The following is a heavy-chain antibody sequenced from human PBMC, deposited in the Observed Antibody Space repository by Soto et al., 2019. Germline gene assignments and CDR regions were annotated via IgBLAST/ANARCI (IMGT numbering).Heavy chain of an antibody. V-gene: IGHV1-18*01. Sequence: QVQLVQSGAEVKKPGASVKVSCKASGYTFTSYGINWVRQAPGQGLEWMGWINADNGNTNYAQKVQGRVTMTTDTTTSKADMGMRSLGSDDADVYYWAVDSRPPREWGQGTLVTVSS. J-gene: IGHJ4*02. CDR1: GYTFTSYG. CDR3: AVDSRPPRE. D-gene: IGHD5-12*01. CDR2: INADNGNT.